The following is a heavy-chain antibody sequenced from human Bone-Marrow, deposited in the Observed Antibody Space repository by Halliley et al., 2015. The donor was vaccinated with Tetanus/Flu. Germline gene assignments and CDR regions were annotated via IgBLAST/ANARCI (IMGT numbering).Heavy chain of an antibody. Sequence: SLRLSCAASGFTFSSYRMNWVRQAPGKGLEWVSSISSSTHTYYGDSVKGRFTISRDDAKNSLYLEMNSLRVEDTAVYYCARDPGDFWSSAMDVWGQGTTVTVS. CDR3: ARDPGDFWSSAMDV. J-gene: IGHJ6*02. V-gene: IGHV3-21*01. CDR1: GFTFSSYR. CDR2: ISSSTHT. D-gene: IGHD3-3*01.